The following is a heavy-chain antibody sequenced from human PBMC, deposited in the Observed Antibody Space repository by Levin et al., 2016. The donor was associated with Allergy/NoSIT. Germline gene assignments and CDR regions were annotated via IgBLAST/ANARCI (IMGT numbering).Heavy chain of an antibody. CDR3: ARDFQSGNYYGYYFDY. V-gene: IGHV3-30*04. Sequence: WIRQPPGKGLEWVAVISYDGNDKNYADSVKGRFTISRDNSKNTLYLQMNSLRAEDTAMYYCARDFQSGNYYGYYFDYWGQGTLVTVSS. J-gene: IGHJ4*02. CDR2: ISYDGNDK. D-gene: IGHD1-26*01.